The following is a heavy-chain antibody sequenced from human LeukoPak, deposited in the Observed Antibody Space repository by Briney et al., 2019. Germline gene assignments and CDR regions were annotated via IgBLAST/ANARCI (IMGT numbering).Heavy chain of an antibody. V-gene: IGHV1-69*05. J-gene: IGHJ5*02. CDR3: ARDGKSMRGFDP. Sequence: SVKVSCKASGGTFSSYAISWVRQAPGQGLEWMGGIIPIFGTANYAQKFQGRVTITTDESTSTAYMELSSLRSEDTAVYYCARDGKSMRGFDPWGQGTLVTVSS. CDR2: IIPIFGTA. D-gene: IGHD6-6*01. CDR1: GGTFSSYA.